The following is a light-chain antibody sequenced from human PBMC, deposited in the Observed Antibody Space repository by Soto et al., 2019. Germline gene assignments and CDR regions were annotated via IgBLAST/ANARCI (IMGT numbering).Light chain of an antibody. V-gene: IGKV3-20*01. CDR3: QQYHSWPPIT. Sequence: EIVLTQSPGTLSLSPGERATLSCRASQTLSNSFIAWYQQKPGQAPRLLIYDTSSRATGVPDRYSASGSGTDFTLTISSLQSEDFAVYYCQQYHSWPPITFGQGTRLEIK. CDR1: QTLSNSF. CDR2: DTS. J-gene: IGKJ5*01.